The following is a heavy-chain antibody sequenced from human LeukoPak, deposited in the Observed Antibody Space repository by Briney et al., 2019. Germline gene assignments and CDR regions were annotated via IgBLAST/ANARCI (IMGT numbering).Heavy chain of an antibody. D-gene: IGHD5-18*01. CDR3: ARAAEDTVDY. CDR1: GFTFSSYW. Sequence: GGSLRLSCAASGFTFSSYWLHWVRPAPGKGLVWVSRINSDGSRTSYADAVKGRFTISRDNAKNTLYLQMNSLRAEDTAVYYCARAAEDTVDYWGQGTLVTVSS. J-gene: IGHJ4*02. V-gene: IGHV3-74*01. CDR2: INSDGSRT.